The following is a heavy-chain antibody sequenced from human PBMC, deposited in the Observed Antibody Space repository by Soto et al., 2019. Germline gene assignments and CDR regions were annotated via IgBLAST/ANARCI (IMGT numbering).Heavy chain of an antibody. CDR3: TRLGYYYGSGSYYSDY. Sequence: GGSLGLSCAASGFTFSGSAMHWVRQASGKGLEWVGRIRSKANSYATAYAASVKGRFTISRDDSKNTAYLQMNSLKTEDTAVYYCTRLGYYYGSGSYYSDYWGQGTLVTVSS. CDR1: GFTFSGSA. V-gene: IGHV3-73*01. J-gene: IGHJ4*02. CDR2: IRSKANSYAT. D-gene: IGHD3-10*01.